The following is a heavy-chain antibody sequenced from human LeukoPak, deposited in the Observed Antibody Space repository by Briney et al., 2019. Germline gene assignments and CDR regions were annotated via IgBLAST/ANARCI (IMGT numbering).Heavy chain of an antibody. CDR2: ISYDGSNK. CDR3: ARVLNYYDSVGYYFPY. V-gene: IGHV3-30-3*01. Sequence: PGGSLRLSCAASGFTFSYYAMHWVRQAPGKGLEWVAVISYDGSNKYYADSVKGRFTISRDNSKNTLFLQMNSLRAEDTAVYYCARVLNYYDSVGYYFPYWGQGTLVTVSS. D-gene: IGHD3-22*01. CDR1: GFTFSYYA. J-gene: IGHJ4*02.